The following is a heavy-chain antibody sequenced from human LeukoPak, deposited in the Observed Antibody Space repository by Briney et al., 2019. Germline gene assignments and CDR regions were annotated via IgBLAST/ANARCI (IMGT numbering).Heavy chain of an antibody. CDR1: GFTFSSYW. Sequence: PTGGSLRLSCAASGFTFSSYWMTWVRQAPGKGLEWLANIKEDGSETYYVESVKGRFTISRDNAKNSLYLQMNSLRAEDTAVYYCARGLAQVPEDYWGQGTLVTVSS. J-gene: IGHJ4*02. CDR2: IKEDGSET. CDR3: ARGLAQVPEDY. V-gene: IGHV3-7*01.